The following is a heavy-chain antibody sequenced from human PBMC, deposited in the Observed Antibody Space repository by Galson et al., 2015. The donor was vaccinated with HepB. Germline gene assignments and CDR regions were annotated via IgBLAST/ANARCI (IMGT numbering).Heavy chain of an antibody. V-gene: IGHV3-74*01. J-gene: IGHJ3*02. CDR1: GFTFSNYW. CDR3: ARDRDDTSGYALDI. Sequence: SLRLSCAASGFTFSNYWMHWVRQAPGKGLVWVSRSNRDGSSTSYADSVKGRFTISRDNAKNTLYLQMNSLRAEDTAVYYCARDRDDTSGYALDICGQGTLVTVSS. D-gene: IGHD3-22*01. CDR2: SNRDGSST.